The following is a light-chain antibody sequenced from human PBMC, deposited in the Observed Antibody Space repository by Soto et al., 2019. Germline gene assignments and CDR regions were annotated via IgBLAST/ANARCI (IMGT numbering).Light chain of an antibody. J-gene: IGKJ3*01. CDR1: QSVTNNY. Sequence: EIVLTQSPGTLSLSPGERATLSCRASQSVTNNYLAWYRQKPGQAPRLLIYAASSRAAGTPDRFSGSGSGTDFTLTIRRLEPEDFAVYYCQQYGSSFTFGPVTKVDIK. V-gene: IGKV3-20*01. CDR2: AAS. CDR3: QQYGSSFT.